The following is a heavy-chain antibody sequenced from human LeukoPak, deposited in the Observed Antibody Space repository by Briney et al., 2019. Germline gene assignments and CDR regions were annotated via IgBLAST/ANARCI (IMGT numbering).Heavy chain of an antibody. Sequence: SVKVSCKASGGTFSSYAISCVRQAPGQGLGWMGRIIPIFGTANYAQKFQGRVTITTDESTSTAYMELTSLRSEDTAVYYCASNGYYYDSSVPFDPWGQGTLVTVSS. V-gene: IGHV1-69*05. D-gene: IGHD3-22*01. CDR1: GGTFSSYA. CDR3: ASNGYYYDSSVPFDP. J-gene: IGHJ5*02. CDR2: IIPIFGTA.